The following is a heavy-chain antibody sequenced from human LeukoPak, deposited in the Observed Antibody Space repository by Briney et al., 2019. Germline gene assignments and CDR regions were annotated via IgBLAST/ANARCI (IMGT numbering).Heavy chain of an antibody. V-gene: IGHV3-23*01. CDR3: AKRGVVIRVILVGFHKEAYYFDS. D-gene: IGHD3-10*01. J-gene: IGHJ4*02. Sequence: GGSLRLSCAVSGITLSNYGMSWVRQAPGKGLAWVAGLSGSRGGTNYADSAKGRFTISRDNAKNTLYLQMNSLRAEDTAVYFCAKRGVVIRVILVGFHKEAYYFDSWGQGALVTVSS. CDR2: LSGSRGGT. CDR1: GITLSNYG.